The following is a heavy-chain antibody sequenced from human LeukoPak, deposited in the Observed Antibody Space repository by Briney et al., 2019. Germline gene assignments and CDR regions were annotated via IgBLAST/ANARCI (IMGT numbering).Heavy chain of an antibody. V-gene: IGHV1-69*06. CDR2: IIPIFGTA. Sequence: ASVKVSCKASGGTFSSYAISWVRQAPGQGLEWMGGIIPIFGTANYAQKFQGRVTITADKSTSTAYMELSSLRSEDTAVYYCATYSSSWEFDYWGQGTLVTVSS. CDR3: ATYSSSWEFDY. J-gene: IGHJ4*02. D-gene: IGHD6-6*01. CDR1: GGTFSSYA.